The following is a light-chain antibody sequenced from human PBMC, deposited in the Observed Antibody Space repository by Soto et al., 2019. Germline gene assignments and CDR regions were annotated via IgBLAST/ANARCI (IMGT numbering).Light chain of an antibody. J-gene: IGKJ4*01. CDR1: QNVKTR. Sequence: EKVMTQSPATLSVSPGERATLSCRASQNVKTRLAWYQQKPGQAPSLLIFDAFTRATGIPARFSGSGSGTDFTLTISRLQSEDSAVYYCQQYDEWPLTFGGGTKVEIK. V-gene: IGKV3-15*01. CDR3: QQYDEWPLT. CDR2: DAF.